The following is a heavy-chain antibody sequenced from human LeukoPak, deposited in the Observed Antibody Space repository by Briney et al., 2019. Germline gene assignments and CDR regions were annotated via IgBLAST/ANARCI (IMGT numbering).Heavy chain of an antibody. CDR3: ARVNINNWHSCDY. D-gene: IGHD1-1*01. CDR1: GGSISSNNW. J-gene: IGHJ4*02. CDR2: IYHSGSP. V-gene: IGHV4-4*02. Sequence: SGTLSLTCAVSGGSISSNNWWGWVRQPPGKGLERIGEIYHSGSPNYNPSLKSRVTISVDKSRNHFSLNLSSVTAADTAVYYCARVNINNWHSCDYWGQGTLVTVSS.